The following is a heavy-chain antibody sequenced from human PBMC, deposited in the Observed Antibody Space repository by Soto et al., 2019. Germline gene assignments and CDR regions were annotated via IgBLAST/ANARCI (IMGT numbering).Heavy chain of an antibody. D-gene: IGHD7-27*01. Sequence: EVQLLESGGGLVPPGGSLSLSCAASEFTFSSSAMSWVRQAPGKGLEWVSAISGSGGTSYYADSVKGRFTISRDNSKNTLYLQMTSLSAEDTAIYFCAKDDIVNYWGREIDYWGQGSLVTVSS. CDR1: EFTFSSSA. V-gene: IGHV3-23*01. J-gene: IGHJ4*02. CDR2: ISGSGGTS. CDR3: AKDDIVNYWGREIDY.